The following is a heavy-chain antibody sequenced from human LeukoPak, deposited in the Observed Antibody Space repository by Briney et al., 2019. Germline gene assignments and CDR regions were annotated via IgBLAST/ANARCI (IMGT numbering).Heavy chain of an antibody. CDR1: GGSISSSSYY. CDR2: IYYSGST. J-gene: IGHJ4*02. V-gene: IGHV4-39*07. CDR3: ARDRVPGRH. D-gene: IGHD2-2*01. Sequence: PSETLSLTCTVSGGSISSSSYYWGWIRQPPGKGLEWIGSIYYSGSTYYNPSLKSRVTISVDTSKNQFSLKLTSVTAADTAVYYCARDRVPGRHWGQGTLVTVSS.